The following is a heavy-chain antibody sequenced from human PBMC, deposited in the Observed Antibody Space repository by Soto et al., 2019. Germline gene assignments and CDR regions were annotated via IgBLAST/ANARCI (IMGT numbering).Heavy chain of an antibody. J-gene: IGHJ6*02. CDR1: GFTFSNHG. Sequence: TGGSLRLSCAASGFTFSNHGMNWVRQAPDKGLEWVAVIWYDGTNKCFADSVKGRFTISRDNSKNTVYLQMNSLRAEDTAVYYCARGLYRSGSPYGMDVWGQGTTVNVSS. V-gene: IGHV3-33*01. CDR2: IWYDGTNK. CDR3: ARGLYRSGSPYGMDV. D-gene: IGHD3-10*01.